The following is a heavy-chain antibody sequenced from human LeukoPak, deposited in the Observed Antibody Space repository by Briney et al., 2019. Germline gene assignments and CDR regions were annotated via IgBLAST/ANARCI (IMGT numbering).Heavy chain of an antibody. CDR3: AKDANYYDSSGYLIPFDY. J-gene: IGHJ4*02. Sequence: GGPRRLSCSASGFTFSRFAMTWVRQLPGRGLEWVSSISGNGHQTYYADSVKGRFSVPRDNSKNILYLQMDSLRADDSALYYCAKDANYYDSSGYLIPFDYWGQGTLVTVSS. D-gene: IGHD3-22*01. CDR1: GFTFSRFA. CDR2: ISGNGHQT. V-gene: IGHV3-23*01.